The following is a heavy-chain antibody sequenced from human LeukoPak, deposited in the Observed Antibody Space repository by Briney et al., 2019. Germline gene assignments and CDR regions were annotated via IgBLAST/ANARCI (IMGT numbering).Heavy chain of an antibody. D-gene: IGHD3-3*01. Sequence: GGSLRLSCAASGFTFSSYAMSWVRQAPGKGLEWVSAISGSGGSTYYADSVKGRFTISRDNSKNTLYLQMNSLRAEDTAVYYCARDHQYYDFWSGYQGGFDYWGQGTLVTVSS. CDR2: ISGSGGST. CDR3: ARDHQYYDFWSGYQGGFDY. CDR1: GFTFSSYA. J-gene: IGHJ4*02. V-gene: IGHV3-23*01.